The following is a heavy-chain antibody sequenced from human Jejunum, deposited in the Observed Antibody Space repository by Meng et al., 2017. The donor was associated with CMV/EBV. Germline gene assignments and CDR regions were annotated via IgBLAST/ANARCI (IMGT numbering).Heavy chain of an antibody. J-gene: IGHJ4*02. V-gene: IGHV6-1*01. Sequence: GDSVSSNSAAWNWVRQSPSGGLGWLGRTYYRSKWFNDYAVSVKSRITINPDTSKNQFSLQLNSVTPEDTAMYYCARWGSGWKIFDCWGQGTLVTVSS. CDR2: TYYRSKWFN. CDR1: GDSVSSNSAA. CDR3: ARWGSGWKIFDC. D-gene: IGHD3-16*01.